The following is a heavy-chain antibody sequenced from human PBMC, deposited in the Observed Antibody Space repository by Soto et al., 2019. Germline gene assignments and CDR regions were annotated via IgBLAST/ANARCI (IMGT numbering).Heavy chain of an antibody. CDR3: ARHLGSSGYSAYDY. CDR1: GSSISSSSYY. V-gene: IGHV4-39*01. D-gene: IGHD3-22*01. J-gene: IGHJ4*02. CDR2: ISHTGST. Sequence: QLQLQESGPGLVKPSETLSVTCIVSGSSISSSSYYGGGIRQPPGKGQEWIGSISHTGSTYYNPSLKSRVTISVDTSKHQFSLKVSAVTAADTAVYYCARHLGSSGYSAYDYWGQGTLVTVSS.